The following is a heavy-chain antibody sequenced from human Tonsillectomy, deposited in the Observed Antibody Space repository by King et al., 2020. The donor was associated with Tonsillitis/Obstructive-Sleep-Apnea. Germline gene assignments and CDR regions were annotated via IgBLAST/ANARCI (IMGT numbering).Heavy chain of an antibody. CDR1: GFTFSSYA. J-gene: IGHJ4*02. CDR2: VGVSGTRT. Sequence: VQLVESGGGLVQPGGSLRLSCAASGFTFSSYAMAWVRQAPGKGLEWVSAVGVSGTRTYYADSVKGRFTISRDNSKSTLSLQMNSLRAEDTAVYFCAKDQGYMIGVVFYPFDKWGQGTLVTVSS. CDR3: AKDQGYMIGVVFYPFDK. D-gene: IGHD3-22*01. V-gene: IGHV3-23*04.